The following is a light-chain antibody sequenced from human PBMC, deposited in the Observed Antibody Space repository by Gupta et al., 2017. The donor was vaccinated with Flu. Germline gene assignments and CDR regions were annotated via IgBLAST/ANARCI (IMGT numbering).Light chain of an antibody. CDR3: QKYYTLPTACT. CDR2: WSS. V-gene: IGKV4-1*01. Sequence: DVVMTQSPDSLALSLGDRATINCKSSQSVFDSSNSKNYLAWYQQKPGQPPKLLIDWSSIRDSGVPDRISFSGSGTDFTLTIRILKAEDVAVDDCQKYYTLPTACTFGEGTKVEIK. CDR1: QSVFDSSNSKNY. J-gene: IGKJ4*01.